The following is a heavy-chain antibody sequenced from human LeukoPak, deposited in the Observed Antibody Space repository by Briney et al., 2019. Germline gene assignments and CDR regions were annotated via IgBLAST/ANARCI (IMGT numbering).Heavy chain of an antibody. J-gene: IGHJ4*02. Sequence: GGSLRLSCAASGFTFSSYGMHWVRQAPGKGLEWVAVIWYDGSNEYYADSVKGRFTISRDNSKNTLYLQMNNLRVEDTAVYYCTKSRAGYYNFDFWGQGTLVTVSS. CDR3: TKSRAGYYNFDF. V-gene: IGHV3-33*06. CDR1: GFTFSSYG. CDR2: IWYDGSNE. D-gene: IGHD2-15*01.